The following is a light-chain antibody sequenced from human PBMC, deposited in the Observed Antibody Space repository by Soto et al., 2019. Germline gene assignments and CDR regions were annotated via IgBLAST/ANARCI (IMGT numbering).Light chain of an antibody. Sequence: QSALTQPPSLSGTPGQRVTISCSGSTSNIAGNTVHWYQHLPETAPKLLIYIDDQRPSGVPDRFSGSKSGTSASLAISGLQSEDEAGYYCATWDDSLNAAVFGGGTQLTVL. CDR3: ATWDDSLNAAV. CDR2: IDD. J-gene: IGLJ7*01. V-gene: IGLV1-44*01. CDR1: TSNIAGNT.